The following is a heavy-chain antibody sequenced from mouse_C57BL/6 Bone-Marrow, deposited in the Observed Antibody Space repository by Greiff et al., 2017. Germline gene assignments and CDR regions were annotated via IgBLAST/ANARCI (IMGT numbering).Heavy chain of an antibody. J-gene: IGHJ2*01. CDR2: IDPEIGDT. D-gene: IGHD2-3*01. V-gene: IGHV14-4*01. Sequence: EVKLEESGAELVRPGASVKLSCTASGFNIKDDYIHWVKQRPEQGLEWIGWIDPEIGDTEYASKFQGKATITSDTSSKTAYLQLSSLTSEDTAVYYCSSFDGNYFDFWGQGTPLTVAS. CDR1: GFNIKDDY. CDR3: SSFDGNYFDF.